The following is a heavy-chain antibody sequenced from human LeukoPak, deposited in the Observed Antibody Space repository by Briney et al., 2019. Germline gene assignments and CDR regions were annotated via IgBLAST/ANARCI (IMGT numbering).Heavy chain of an antibody. Sequence: ASVKVSCKASGYTFTNYDINWVRQAPGQGLEWMGYKNPNSGNSAYAQKFQGRVTITTDASMTTAYMELSGLRSEDTALYYCAREGLDYWGQGTLVTVSS. J-gene: IGHJ4*02. CDR1: GYTFTNYD. V-gene: IGHV1-8*01. CDR3: AREGLDY. CDR2: KNPNSGNS.